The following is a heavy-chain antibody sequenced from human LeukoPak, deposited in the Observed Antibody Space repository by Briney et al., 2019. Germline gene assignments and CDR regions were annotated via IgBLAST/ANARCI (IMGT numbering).Heavy chain of an antibody. CDR3: ARAFKDDAFDI. J-gene: IGHJ3*02. Sequence: ASQTLSLTCTVSGGSISSGGYYWRWIRQPPGKGLEWIGYIYHSGSTYYNPSLKSRVTISVDRSKNQFSLKLSSVTAADTAVYYCARAFKDDAFDIWGQGTMVTVSS. CDR1: GGSISSGGYY. V-gene: IGHV4-30-2*01. CDR2: IYHSGST.